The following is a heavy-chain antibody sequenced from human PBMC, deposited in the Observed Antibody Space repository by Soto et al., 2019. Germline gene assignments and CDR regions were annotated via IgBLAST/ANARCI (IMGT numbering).Heavy chain of an antibody. CDR2: ISHDGSNK. Sequence: GGSLRLSCAASGFTFSTYTLHWVRQAPGKGLEWVAVISHDGSNKNYADSVKGRFTISRDNSKNKLYLQMNSLRGEDSAVYYCARDYTGIVGATPGYWGQGTLVTVSS. D-gene: IGHD1-26*01. V-gene: IGHV3-30-3*01. CDR1: GFTFSTYT. J-gene: IGHJ4*02. CDR3: ARDYTGIVGATPGY.